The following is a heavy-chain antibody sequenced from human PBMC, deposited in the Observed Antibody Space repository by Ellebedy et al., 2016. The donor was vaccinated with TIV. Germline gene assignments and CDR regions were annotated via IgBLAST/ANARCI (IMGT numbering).Heavy chain of an antibody. D-gene: IGHD1-26*01. CDR1: GFTFSSYA. CDR3: ARDLFGSGSYLAYFDY. J-gene: IGHJ4*02. V-gene: IGHV3-30*01. Sequence: GESLKISCAASGFTFSSYAMHWVRQAPGKGLEWVAVISYDGSNKYYADSVKGRFTISRDNSKNTLYLQMNSLRAEDTAVYYCARDLFGSGSYLAYFDYWGQGTLVTVSS. CDR2: ISYDGSNK.